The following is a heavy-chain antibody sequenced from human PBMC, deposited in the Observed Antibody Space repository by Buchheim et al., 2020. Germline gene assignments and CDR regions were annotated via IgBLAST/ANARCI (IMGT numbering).Heavy chain of an antibody. CDR1: GFSLSTSGVR. V-gene: IGHV2-70*04. D-gene: IGHD3-10*01. J-gene: IGHJ5*02. CDR2: IDWDDDK. Sequence: QVTLKESGPALVKPTQTLTLTCTFSGFSLSTSGVRVSWIRQPPGKALEWLARIDWDDDKFYSTSLRTRLTISKDTSKNQVGLTMTNMDPVDTATYYCARDTYPGRGNGIDPWGQGTL. CDR3: ARDTYPGRGNGIDP.